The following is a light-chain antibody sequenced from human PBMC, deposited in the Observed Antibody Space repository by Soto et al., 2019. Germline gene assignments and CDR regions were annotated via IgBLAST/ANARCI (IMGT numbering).Light chain of an antibody. Sequence: DIQTAQSPSTLSASVGDRVTITCRASQSISTWLAWYQQKPGKAPKLLIYKASSLEGGVPSRFSGSGSGTEFTLTISSLQPEDFATYYCQQYNTYSFGQGTKVDIK. V-gene: IGKV1-5*03. CDR2: KAS. CDR3: QQYNTYS. CDR1: QSISTW. J-gene: IGKJ1*01.